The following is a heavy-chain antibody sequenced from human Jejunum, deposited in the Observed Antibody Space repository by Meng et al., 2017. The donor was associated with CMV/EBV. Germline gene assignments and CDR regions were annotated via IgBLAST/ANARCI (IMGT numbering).Heavy chain of an antibody. D-gene: IGHD3-3*01. J-gene: IGHJ3*02. Sequence: SSYEMNWVRQATGKGLDWVSYINSGGTTKNYADSVKGRLTISRDKAKNSLNLQMNSLRAEDTAVYYCAREYYDFWSGYSREAFDIWGQGTTVTVSS. CDR1: SSYE. V-gene: IGHV3-48*03. CDR3: AREYYDFWSGYSREAFDI. CDR2: INSGGTTK.